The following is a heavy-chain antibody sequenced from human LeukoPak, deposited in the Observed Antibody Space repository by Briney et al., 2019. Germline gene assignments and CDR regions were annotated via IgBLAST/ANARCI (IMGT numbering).Heavy chain of an antibody. CDR1: GYSFTSHY. J-gene: IGHJ5*02. CDR3: ARDNSVGDSAWWFDP. CDR2: INPRGTAT. V-gene: IGHV1-46*01. Sequence: ASVKVSCKASGYSFTSHYMHWVRQAPGQGLEWMGLINPRGTATRYAESFQGRLTLTRDLSTSTDYMELSSLRSDDTAVYYCARDNSVGDSAWWFDPWGQGTLVTVSS. D-gene: IGHD5-12*01.